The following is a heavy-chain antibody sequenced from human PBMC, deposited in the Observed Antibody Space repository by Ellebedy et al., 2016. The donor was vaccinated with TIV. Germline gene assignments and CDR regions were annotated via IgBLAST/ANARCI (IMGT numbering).Heavy chain of an antibody. V-gene: IGHV1-18*04. CDR1: GYTFTNYG. CDR2: ISGYNGKT. Sequence: AASVKVSCKASGYTFTNYGINWVRQAPGQGLEWMGWISGYNGKTDYAQKFQDRVTLTADTSTATAYMELRSLRSDDTAVYYCARSASGTYHSDAWGQGTLVTVSS. J-gene: IGHJ5*02. CDR3: ARSASGTYHSDA. D-gene: IGHD1-26*01.